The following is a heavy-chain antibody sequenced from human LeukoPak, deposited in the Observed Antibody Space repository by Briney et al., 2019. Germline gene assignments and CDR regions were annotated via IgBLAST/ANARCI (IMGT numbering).Heavy chain of an antibody. CDR2: IYYSGST. V-gene: IGHV4-39*01. J-gene: IGHJ4*02. CDR3: ARRNYYDSSGYFDY. D-gene: IGHD3-22*01. CDR1: GGSISSSSYY. Sequence: SETLSLTCTVSGGSISSSSYYWGWIRQPPGKGLEWIGSIYYSGSTYYNPSLKSRVTISVDTSKNQFSLKLSSVTAADTAVYYCARRNYYDSSGYFDYWGQGTLVTVSS.